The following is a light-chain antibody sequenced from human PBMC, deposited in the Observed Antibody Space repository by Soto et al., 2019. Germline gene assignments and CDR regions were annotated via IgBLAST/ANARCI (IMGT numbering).Light chain of an antibody. CDR1: QSVSSS. CDR3: HHRGNGIT. CDR2: DAS. Sequence: EIVLTQSPATLSLSPGDTATLSCGASQSVSSSLAWYQQKPGQAPRLLIYDASNRATGIPARFSGSGSGTDFTLTISSLEPEDFAVYYCHHRGNGITFGQGTRLEIK. J-gene: IGKJ5*01. V-gene: IGKV3-11*01.